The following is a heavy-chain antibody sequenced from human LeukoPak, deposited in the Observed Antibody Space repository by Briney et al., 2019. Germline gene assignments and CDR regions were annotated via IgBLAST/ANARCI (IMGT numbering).Heavy chain of an antibody. D-gene: IGHD3-3*01. CDR2: IYTSGST. CDR3: ARVSTYDFWSGYPFDAFDI. V-gene: IGHV4-61*02. J-gene: IGHJ3*02. Sequence: PSQTLSLTCTVSGGSISSGSYYWSWIRQPAGKGLEWIGRIYTSGSTNYNPSLKSRVTISVDTSKNQFSLKLSSVTAADTAVYYCARVSTYDFWSGYPFDAFDIWGQGTMVTVSS. CDR1: GGSISSGSYY.